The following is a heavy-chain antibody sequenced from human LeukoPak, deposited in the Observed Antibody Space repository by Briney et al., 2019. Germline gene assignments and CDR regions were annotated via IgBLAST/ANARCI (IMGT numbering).Heavy chain of an antibody. CDR1: GFTFSSYA. J-gene: IGHJ6*02. Sequence: PGGSLRLSCAASGFTFSSYAMSWVRQAPGKGLEWVSAISGSGGSTYYADSVKGRFTISRDNSKNTLYLQMNSLRAEDTAVYYCAKDLSESVIVVVVAVRYGMDVWGQGTTVTVSS. V-gene: IGHV3-23*01. D-gene: IGHD2-15*01. CDR2: ISGSGGST. CDR3: AKDLSESVIVVVVAVRYGMDV.